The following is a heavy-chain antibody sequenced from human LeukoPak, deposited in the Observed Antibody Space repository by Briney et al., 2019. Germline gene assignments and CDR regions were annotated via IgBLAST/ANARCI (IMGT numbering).Heavy chain of an antibody. CDR2: ISSSVGTI. Sequence: GGSLRLSCAASGFTFSSYEMNWVRQAPGKGLEWVSYISSSVGTIYYADSVKGRFTVSRDNAKNSLYLQMKSLRAEDTAVYYCARGGPGPILGSFDIWGQGTMVTVSS. CDR1: GFTFSSYE. D-gene: IGHD2-2*01. V-gene: IGHV3-48*03. J-gene: IGHJ3*02. CDR3: ARGGPGPILGSFDI.